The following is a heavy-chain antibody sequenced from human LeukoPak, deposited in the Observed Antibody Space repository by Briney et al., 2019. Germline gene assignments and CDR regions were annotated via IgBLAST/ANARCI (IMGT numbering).Heavy chain of an antibody. V-gene: IGHV5-51*01. CDR1: GYRFTSHW. J-gene: IGHJ5*02. CDR3: ARLGISGYDSWFDP. CDR2: IYPGDSDT. D-gene: IGHD5-12*01. Sequence: GESLKISCKGSGYRFTSHWVGWVRQLPGKGLEWMGIIYPGDSDTRYSPSFQGQVTISADKSISTAYLQWTSLKASDTAMYYCARLGISGYDSWFDPWGQGTLVTVSS.